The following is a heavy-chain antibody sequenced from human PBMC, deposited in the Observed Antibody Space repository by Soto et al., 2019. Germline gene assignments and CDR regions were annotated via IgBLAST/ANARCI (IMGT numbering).Heavy chain of an antibody. V-gene: IGHV1-24*01. CDR3: ARGSSWQGFDY. Sequence: ASVNVSCKFSGYTLTELSIHWVRQAPGKGLEWMGGFDPEYGETIYAQKFQGRVTITADESTSTAYMELSSLRSEDTAVYYCARGSSWQGFDYWGQGTLVTVSS. CDR2: FDPEYGET. D-gene: IGHD6-13*01. J-gene: IGHJ4*02. CDR1: GYTLTELS.